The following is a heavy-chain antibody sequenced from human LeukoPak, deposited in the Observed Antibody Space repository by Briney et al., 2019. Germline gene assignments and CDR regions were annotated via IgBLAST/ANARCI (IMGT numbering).Heavy chain of an antibody. CDR2: IYHSGST. CDR1: GYSISSGYY. D-gene: IGHD5-18*01. J-gene: IGHJ6*03. V-gene: IGHV4-38-2*02. CDR3: ARESTEGIQLWFVREYYYYMDV. Sequence: SETLSLTCTVSGYSISSGYYWGWIRQPPGKGLEWIGSIYHSGSTYYNPSLKSRVTISVDTSKNQFSLKLSSVTAADTAVYYCARESTEGIQLWFVREYYYYMDVWGKGTTVTVSS.